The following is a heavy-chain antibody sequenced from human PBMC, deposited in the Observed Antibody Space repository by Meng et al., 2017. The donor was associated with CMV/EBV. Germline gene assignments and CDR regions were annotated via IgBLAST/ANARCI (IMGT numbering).Heavy chain of an antibody. Sequence: GESLKISCAASGFTFSSYAMHWVRQAPGKGLEWVAVISYDGSNKYYADSVKGRFTISRDNSKNTLYLQMNSLRAEDTAVYYCARGYCTNGVCYREPYYGMDVWGQGTTVPSP. CDR2: ISYDGSNK. CDR1: GFTFSSYA. V-gene: IGHV3-30-3*01. D-gene: IGHD2-8*01. CDR3: ARGYCTNGVCYREPYYGMDV. J-gene: IGHJ6*02.